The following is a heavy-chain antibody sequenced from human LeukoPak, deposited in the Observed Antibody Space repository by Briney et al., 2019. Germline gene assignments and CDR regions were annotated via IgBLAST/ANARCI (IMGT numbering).Heavy chain of an antibody. Sequence: SETLSLTCTVSGGSISPHYWTWIRQTPGKGLEWIGYIYYNGLTNYNASLRSRVTISVDTSKNQFSLKLSSVTAADTAVYYCARAYDYYDSSGPDAFDIWGQGTMVTVSS. D-gene: IGHD3-22*01. CDR3: ARAYDYYDSSGPDAFDI. CDR2: IYYNGLT. J-gene: IGHJ3*02. V-gene: IGHV4-59*11. CDR1: GGSISPHY.